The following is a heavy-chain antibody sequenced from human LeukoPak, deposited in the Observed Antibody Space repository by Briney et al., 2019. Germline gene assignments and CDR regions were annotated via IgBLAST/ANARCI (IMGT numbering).Heavy chain of an antibody. CDR1: GGSISSSSYY. J-gene: IGHJ3*02. V-gene: IGHV4-39*01. CDR3: ARHLNDAFDI. CDR2: IYYSGST. Sequence: SQTLSLTCTVSGGSISSSSYYWGWIRQPPGKGLEWIGSIYYSGSTYYNPSLKSRVTISVDTSKNQFSLKLSSVTAADTAVYYCARHLNDAFDIWGQGTMVTVSS.